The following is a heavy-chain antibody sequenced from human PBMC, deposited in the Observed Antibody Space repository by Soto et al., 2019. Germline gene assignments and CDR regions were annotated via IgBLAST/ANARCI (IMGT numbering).Heavy chain of an antibody. CDR3: ARDYYGSGNPRGHFDY. J-gene: IGHJ4*02. CDR2: IIPIFGTA. Sequence: QVQLVQSGAEVKKPGSSVKVSCKASGGTFSSYAISWVRQAPGQGLEWMGGIIPIFGTANYAQKFQGRVTINADESTSTAYMELSSLRTEDTAVYYCARDYYGSGNPRGHFDYWGQGTLVTVSS. V-gene: IGHV1-69*01. D-gene: IGHD3-10*01. CDR1: GGTFSSYA.